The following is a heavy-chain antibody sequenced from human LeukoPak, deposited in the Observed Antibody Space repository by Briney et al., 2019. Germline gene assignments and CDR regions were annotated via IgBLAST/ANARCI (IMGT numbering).Heavy chain of an antibody. CDR3: ARATTTVTRPLPPYYFDY. CDR2: IYYSGST. D-gene: IGHD4-17*01. CDR1: GGSFSGYY. J-gene: IGHJ4*02. Sequence: SETLSLTCAVYGGSFSGYYWSWIRQHPGKGLEWIGYIYYSGSTYYNPSLKSRVTISVDTSKNQFSLKLSSVTAADTAVYYCARATTTVTRPLPPYYFDYWGQGTLVTVSS. V-gene: IGHV4-31*11.